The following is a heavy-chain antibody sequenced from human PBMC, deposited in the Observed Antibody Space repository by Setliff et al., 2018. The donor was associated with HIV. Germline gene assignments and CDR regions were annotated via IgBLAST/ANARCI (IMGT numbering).Heavy chain of an antibody. Sequence: ASVKVSCKASGYTFTSYAMHWVRQAPGQGLEWMGWINTANGNTKYSQKFQDRVTITRDTSANTAYMELSSLRSEDTAVYYCARLVWVAEPYFDYWGQGTLVTVSS. V-gene: IGHV1-3*04. J-gene: IGHJ4*02. CDR1: GYTFTSYA. D-gene: IGHD3-10*01. CDR3: ARLVWVAEPYFDY. CDR2: INTANGNT.